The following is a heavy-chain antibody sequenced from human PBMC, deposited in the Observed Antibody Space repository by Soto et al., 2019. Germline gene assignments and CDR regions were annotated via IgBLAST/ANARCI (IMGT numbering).Heavy chain of an antibody. CDR3: AKDGDSGDNGGGYFYLDS. V-gene: IGHV1-18*01. D-gene: IGHD4-17*01. J-gene: IGHJ4*02. CDR1: GYTFTSYG. CDR2: ISAYNGNT. Sequence: GASVKVSCKASGYTFTSYGISWVRQAPGQGLEWMGWISAYNGNTNYAQKLQGRVTMTTDTSTSTAYMELRSLRSDDTAVYYCAKDGDSGDNGGGYFYLDSWGKGTLVTVSS.